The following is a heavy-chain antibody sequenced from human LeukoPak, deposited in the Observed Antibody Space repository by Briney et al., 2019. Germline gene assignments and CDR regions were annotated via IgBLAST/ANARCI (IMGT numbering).Heavy chain of an antibody. V-gene: IGHV1-24*01. CDR3: ATAQTTVTTTNYFDY. J-gene: IGHJ4*02. D-gene: IGHD4-17*01. CDR1: GYTLTELS. Sequence: ASVKVSCKVSGYTLTELSMHWVRQAPGKGLEWMGGFDPEDGETIYAQKFQGRVTMTEDTSTDTAYMELSSLRSEDTAVYYCATAQTTVTTTNYFDYWVQGTLVTVSS. CDR2: FDPEDGET.